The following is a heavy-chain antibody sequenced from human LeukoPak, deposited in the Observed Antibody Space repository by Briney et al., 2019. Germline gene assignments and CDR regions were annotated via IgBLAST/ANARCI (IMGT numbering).Heavy chain of an antibody. CDR3: ARGIGYSYGLFDY. CDR2: IIPIFGTA. J-gene: IGHJ4*02. D-gene: IGHD5-18*01. V-gene: IGHV1-69*05. CDR1: GGTFSSYA. Sequence: SVKVSCKASGGTFSSYAVSWVRQAPGQGLEWMGRIIPIFGTANYAQKFQGRVTITTDESTSTAYMELSSLRSEDTAVYYCARGIGYSYGLFDYWGQGTLVTVSS.